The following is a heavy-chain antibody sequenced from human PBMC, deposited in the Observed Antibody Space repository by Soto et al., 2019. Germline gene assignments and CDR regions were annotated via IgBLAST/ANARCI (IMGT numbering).Heavy chain of an antibody. CDR1: GFAFNNYG. CDR2: ISKSDYT. Sequence: GGSLRLSCTVSGFAFNNYGINWVRQAPGKGLEWVSSISKSDYTYYSDSVKGRFAISRDNAKSSVSLQMNTLRVEDTAVYYCAREDSIIVPAVSDFWGQGTLVTVSS. J-gene: IGHJ4*02. D-gene: IGHD2-2*01. V-gene: IGHV3-21*01. CDR3: AREDSIIVPAVSDF.